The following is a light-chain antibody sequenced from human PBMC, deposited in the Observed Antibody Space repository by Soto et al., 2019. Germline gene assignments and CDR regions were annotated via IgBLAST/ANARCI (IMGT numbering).Light chain of an antibody. CDR3: HQYNGWPPWT. V-gene: IGKV1-39*01. CDR1: QSISDF. J-gene: IGKJ1*01. Sequence: IDVTQSTYSLSASVGDRVTITCRASQSISDFLNWYQQKPGKAPKLLIYAASTLQSGVPSRFSGSGSGTEFILTISSLQSEDFAIYYCHQYNGWPPWTFAQVTKVDIK. CDR2: AAS.